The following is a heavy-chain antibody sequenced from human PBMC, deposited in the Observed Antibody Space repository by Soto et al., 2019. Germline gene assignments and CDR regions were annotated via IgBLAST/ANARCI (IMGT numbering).Heavy chain of an antibody. CDR3: AGVIGGDSEYYCDY. CDR2: IYHSGRT. D-gene: IGHD4-17*01. V-gene: IGHV4-31*03. J-gene: IGHJ4*02. Sequence: PSETLSLTCTVSGVSISSGGYYWGWIRQHPGKGLEWIGNIYHSGRTYYNPSLKSRVIMSVDTSKNHFSLNMNSVTAADTAMYFCAGVIGGDSEYYCDYWGQGTLVIVSS. CDR1: GVSISSGGYY.